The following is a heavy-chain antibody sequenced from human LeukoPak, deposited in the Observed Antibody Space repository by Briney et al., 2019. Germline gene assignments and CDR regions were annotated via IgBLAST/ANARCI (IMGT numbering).Heavy chain of an antibody. Sequence: GGSLRLSCAASGFTFSDYYFSWIRQAPGKGLEWVSYISSSGITIYYADSVKGRFTISRDNAKNSLYLQMNSLRAEDTAVYYCAAVGRSSRPGYWGQGTLVTVSS. CDR2: ISSSGITI. V-gene: IGHV3-11*04. J-gene: IGHJ4*02. CDR1: GFTFSDYY. D-gene: IGHD6-6*01. CDR3: AAVGRSSRPGY.